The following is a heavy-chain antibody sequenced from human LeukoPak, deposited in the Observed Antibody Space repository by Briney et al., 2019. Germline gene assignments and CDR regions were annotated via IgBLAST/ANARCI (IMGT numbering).Heavy chain of an antibody. CDR2: IIPILGIA. D-gene: IGHD3-22*01. CDR3: ASQKYYYDSSGYYSRSFDY. J-gene: IGHJ4*02. Sequence: GASVKVSCKASGGTFSSYAISWVRQAPGQGLEWMGRIIPILGIANYAQKFQGRVTITADKSTSTAYMELSSLRSEDTAVYYCASQKYYYDSSGYYSRSFDYWGQGTLVTVSS. CDR1: GGTFSSYA. V-gene: IGHV1-69*04.